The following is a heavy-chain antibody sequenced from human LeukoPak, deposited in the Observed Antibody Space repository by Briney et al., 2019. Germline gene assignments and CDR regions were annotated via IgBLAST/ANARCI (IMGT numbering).Heavy chain of an antibody. CDR2: IIPIFGTA. Sequence: GSSVKVSCKASGGTFSSYAISRVRQAPGQGLEWMGGIIPIFGTANYAQKFQGRVTITTDESTSTAYMELSSLRSEDTAVYYCARDPGYYDSSGYSLNWFDPWGQGTLVTVSS. V-gene: IGHV1-69*05. CDR3: ARDPGYYDSSGYSLNWFDP. J-gene: IGHJ5*02. CDR1: GGTFSSYA. D-gene: IGHD3-22*01.